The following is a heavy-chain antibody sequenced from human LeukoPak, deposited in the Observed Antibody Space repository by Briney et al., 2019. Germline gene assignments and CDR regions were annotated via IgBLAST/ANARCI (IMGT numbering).Heavy chain of an antibody. V-gene: IGHV3-48*01. CDR1: GFTLSSYT. J-gene: IGHJ6*03. CDR2: ISSSSDTT. CDR3: AKVSHYYYYYYMDV. Sequence: GGSLRLSCAASGFTLSSYTMNWVRQAPGKGLEWVSYISSSSDTTYYADSVKGRFTISRGNSKNTLYLQMNSLRAEDTAVYYCAKVSHYYYYYYMDVWGKGTTVTISS.